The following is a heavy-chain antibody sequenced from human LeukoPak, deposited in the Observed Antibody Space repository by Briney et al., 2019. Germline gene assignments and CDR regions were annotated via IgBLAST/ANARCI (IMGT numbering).Heavy chain of an antibody. CDR3: ARHYYDSSGYYVGVGFDY. CDR1: GFTFGKYW. D-gene: IGHD3-22*01. CDR2: IKLDGSEK. J-gene: IGHJ4*02. V-gene: IGHV3-7*03. Sequence: GGSLRLSCVASGFTFGKYWMSWVRQAPGKGLEWVANIKLDGSEKNYVDSVKGRFTISRDNTKNSLYLQMNSLRVEDTAVYYCARHYYDSSGYYVGVGFDYWGQGTLVTVSS.